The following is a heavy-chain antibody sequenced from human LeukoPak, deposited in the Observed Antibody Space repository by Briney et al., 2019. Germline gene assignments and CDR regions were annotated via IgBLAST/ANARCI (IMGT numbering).Heavy chain of an antibody. D-gene: IGHD2-15*01. Sequence: ASVKVSCKASGYTFTSYYKHWVRQAPGQGLEWMGIINPSGGCTSYAQKFQGRVTMTRDTSTSTVYMELSSLRSEDTAVYYCARGEAATYYMDVWGKGTTVTVSS. J-gene: IGHJ6*03. CDR1: GYTFTSYY. V-gene: IGHV1-46*03. CDR3: ARGEAATYYMDV. CDR2: INPSGGCT.